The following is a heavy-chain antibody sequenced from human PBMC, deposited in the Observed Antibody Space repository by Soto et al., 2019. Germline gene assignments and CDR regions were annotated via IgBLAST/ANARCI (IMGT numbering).Heavy chain of an antibody. CDR1: GTSISSYY. Sequence: SETLSLTCTVSGTSISSYYWSWIRQPPGKGLEWIANIHCSGTTNYNPSLASRVTLSVXXXKXXXXLKXTSVXAADRAMYFCARYHSNAIDYWGRGTLVTVSS. V-gene: IGHV4-59*01. CDR3: ARYHSNAIDY. CDR2: IHCSGTT. D-gene: IGHD2-2*01. J-gene: IGHJ4*02.